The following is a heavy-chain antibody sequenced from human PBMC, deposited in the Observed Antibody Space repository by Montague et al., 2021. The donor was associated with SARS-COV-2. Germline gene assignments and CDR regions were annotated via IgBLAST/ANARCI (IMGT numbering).Heavy chain of an antibody. D-gene: IGHD3-3*01. CDR3: ARGSSFVTIFGVVITDPLFDH. CDR1: GGSFSGYY. J-gene: IGHJ4*02. Sequence: SETLSLTCAVYGGSFSGYYWGWIRQPPGKGLEWIGEINHSGSTNYNPSLKSRVTISVDTSKNQFSLKLSSVTAADTAVYYCARGSSFVTIFGVVITDPLFDHWGQGTLVTVSS. V-gene: IGHV4-34*01. CDR2: INHSGST.